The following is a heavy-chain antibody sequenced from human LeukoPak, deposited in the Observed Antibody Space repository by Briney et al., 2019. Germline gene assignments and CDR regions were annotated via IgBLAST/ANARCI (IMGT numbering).Heavy chain of an antibody. J-gene: IGHJ6*04. CDR1: GGSISSHY. Sequence: SETLSLTCTVSGGSISSHYWSWIRQPPGKGLEGVGHIYYSGSTNYNPSLKSLVTISVDTSKTQSSLKLSSVSAAETAVYYCARLVVPAAMSYYYGMDVWGEGTTVTVSS. CDR2: IYYSGST. CDR3: ARLVVPAAMSYYYGMDV. D-gene: IGHD2-2*01. V-gene: IGHV4-59*11.